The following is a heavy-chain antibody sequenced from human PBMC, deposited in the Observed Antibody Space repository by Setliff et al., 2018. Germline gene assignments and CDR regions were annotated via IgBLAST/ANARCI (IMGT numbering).Heavy chain of an antibody. V-gene: IGHV4-59*01. D-gene: IGHD4-17*01. J-gene: IGHJ6*03. CDR2: IYYSGST. Sequence: PSETLSLTCTVSGGSISSYYWSWIRQPAGKGLEWIGYIYYSGSTNYNPSLKSRVTISVDTSKNQFSLKLSSVTAADTAVYYCARVPATVTTFYYYYMDVWGKGTTVTVSS. CDR3: ARVPATVTTFYYYYMDV. CDR1: GGSISSYY.